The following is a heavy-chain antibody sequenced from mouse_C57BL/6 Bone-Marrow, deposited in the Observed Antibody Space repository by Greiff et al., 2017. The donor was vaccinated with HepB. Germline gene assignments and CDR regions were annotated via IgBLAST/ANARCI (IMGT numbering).Heavy chain of an antibody. CDR2: IYPGSGNT. D-gene: IGHD3-2*02. Sequence: QVHVKQSGPELVKPGASVKISCKASGYSFTSYYIHWVKQRPGQGLEWIGWIYPGSGNTKYNEKFKGKATLTADTSSSTAYMQLSSLTSEDSAVDYCAREDSSGSEAYWGQGTLVTVSA. J-gene: IGHJ3*01. V-gene: IGHV1-66*01. CDR1: GYSFTSYY. CDR3: AREDSSGSEAY.